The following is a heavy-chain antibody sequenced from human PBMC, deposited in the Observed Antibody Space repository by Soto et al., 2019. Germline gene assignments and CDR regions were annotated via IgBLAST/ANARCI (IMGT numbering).Heavy chain of an antibody. V-gene: IGHV1-69*08. D-gene: IGHD6-13*01. J-gene: IGHJ4*02. Sequence: QVQLVQSGAEVKKPGSSVKVSCKASGGTFSSYTISWVRQAPGQGLEWMGRIIPILGIANYAQKFQGRVAITADKSTSRVYMELSSLRSADTAVYYCARDPIAGAVTPYWGQGTLVTVSS. CDR3: ARDPIAGAVTPY. CDR1: GGTFSSYT. CDR2: IIPILGIA.